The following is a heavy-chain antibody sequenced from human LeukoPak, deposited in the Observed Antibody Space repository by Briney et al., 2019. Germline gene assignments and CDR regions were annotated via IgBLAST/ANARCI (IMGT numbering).Heavy chain of an antibody. J-gene: IGHJ3*02. CDR3: ATFTGIGELRAYTFDI. D-gene: IGHD1-7*01. Sequence: PGGSLRLSCAASGFTFSNYWMHWVRQPPGKGLVWVSSIYTDGSSTTYADSVRGRFTISRDNAENTLYLQMNSLRVEDTAVYYCATFTGIGELRAYTFDIWGQGTMVTVSS. CDR1: GFTFSNYW. CDR2: IYTDGSST. V-gene: IGHV3-74*01.